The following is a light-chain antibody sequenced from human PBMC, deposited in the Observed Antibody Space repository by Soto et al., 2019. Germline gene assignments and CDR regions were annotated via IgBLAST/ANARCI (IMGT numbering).Light chain of an antibody. CDR3: QHRSNWPLT. V-gene: IGKV1-5*01. CDR1: QTISSW. Sequence: DIQMTQSPSTLSGSFGDRVTITCRASQTISSWLAWYQQKPGKAPKLLISTASTLQSGVPSRFSGSGSGTDFTLTISSLETEDFAVYYCQHRSNWPLTFGGGTKVDIK. CDR2: TAS. J-gene: IGKJ4*01.